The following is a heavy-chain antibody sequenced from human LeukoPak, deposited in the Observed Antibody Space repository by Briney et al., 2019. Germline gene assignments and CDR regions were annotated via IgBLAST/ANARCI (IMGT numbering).Heavy chain of an antibody. D-gene: IGHD6-6*01. V-gene: IGHV3-7*01. CDR1: GFAFSDHW. J-gene: IGHJ5*02. Sequence: GGSLRLSCAASGFAFSDHWMIGVRQAPGKGLEWVANINHDESKKYYVDSVEGRFTISRDNAKNSLYLQMNSLRAEDTAVYYCAISTYSSSPSWGQGTLVTVSS. CDR2: INHDESKK. CDR3: AISTYSSSPS.